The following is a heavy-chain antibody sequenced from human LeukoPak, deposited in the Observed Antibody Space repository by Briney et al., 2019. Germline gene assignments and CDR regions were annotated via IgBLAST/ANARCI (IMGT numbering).Heavy chain of an antibody. V-gene: IGHV3-23*01. CDR2: ISGSGGST. D-gene: IGHD6-19*01. CDR1: GFTFDDYA. CDR3: AKDRIGLSGWLNFDAFDI. Sequence: GGSLRLSCAASGFTFDDYAMSWVRQAPGKGLEWVSAISGSGGSTYYADSVKGRFTISRDNSKNTLYLQMNSLRAEDTAVYYCAKDRIGLSGWLNFDAFDIWGQGTMVTVSS. J-gene: IGHJ3*02.